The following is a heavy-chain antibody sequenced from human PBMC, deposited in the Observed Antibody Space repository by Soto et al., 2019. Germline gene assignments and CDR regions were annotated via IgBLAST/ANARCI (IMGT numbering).Heavy chain of an antibody. CDR3: ARDLGMVRGVIPLLGWFDP. V-gene: IGHV1-69*01. D-gene: IGHD3-10*01. CDR2: IIPIFDTA. CDR1: GGTFSSYA. J-gene: IGHJ5*02. Sequence: QVQLVQAGAEVKRPGSSVKVSCKTSGGTFSSYAISWVRQAPGQGLEWMGGIIPIFDTANYAQKFQGRVTITADESTRKAYMELSSLRSEDTAVYYCARDLGMVRGVIPLLGWFDPWGQGTLVTVSS.